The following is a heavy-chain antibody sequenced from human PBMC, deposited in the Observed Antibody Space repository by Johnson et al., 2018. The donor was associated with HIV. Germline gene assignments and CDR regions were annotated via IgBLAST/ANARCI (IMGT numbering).Heavy chain of an antibody. CDR2: ISWNSGSI. V-gene: IGHV3-9*01. Sequence: VQLVESGGGVVQPGRSLRLSCAASGFTFDDYAMHWVRQAPGKGLEWVSGISWNSGSIGYADSVKGRFTISRDNAKNSLYLQMNSLRAEDTALYYCAASPEDLRAFDIWGQGIMVTVSS. CDR1: GFTFDDYA. J-gene: IGHJ3*02. CDR3: AASPEDLRAFDI. D-gene: IGHD2-15*01.